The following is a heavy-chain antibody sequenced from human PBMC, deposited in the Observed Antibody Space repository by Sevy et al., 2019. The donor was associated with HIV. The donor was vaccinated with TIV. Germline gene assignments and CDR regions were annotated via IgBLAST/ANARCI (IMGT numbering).Heavy chain of an antibody. Sequence: GGSLRLSCTASGFTFSDYYMSWIRQAPGKVLEWVSYISTSSSYTSYPDSVKGQFTISRDNAKNSLYLQMISLRVEDTAVYYCARVRYNYGQKYFDYWGQGTLVTVSS. CDR3: ARVRYNYGQKYFDY. CDR1: GFTFSDYY. D-gene: IGHD5-18*01. CDR2: ISTSSSYT. J-gene: IGHJ4*02. V-gene: IGHV3-11*06.